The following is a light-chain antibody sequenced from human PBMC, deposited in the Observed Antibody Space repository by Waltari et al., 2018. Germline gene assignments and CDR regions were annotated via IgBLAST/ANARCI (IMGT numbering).Light chain of an antibody. Sequence: DIVMTQSPDSLAVSLGERATINCTSSPSVLYSSNKKNYLAWYQQKPGQSPKLLIYWASTRESGVPDRFSGSGSETDFTLTISSLQAEDVAVYYCQQYYSTLSWTFGQGTKVEIK. J-gene: IGKJ1*01. CDR1: PSVLYSSNKKNY. V-gene: IGKV4-1*01. CDR3: QQYYSTLSWT. CDR2: WAS.